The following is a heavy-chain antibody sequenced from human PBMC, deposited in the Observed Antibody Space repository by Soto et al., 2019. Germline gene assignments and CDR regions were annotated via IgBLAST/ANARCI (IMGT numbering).Heavy chain of an antibody. CDR2: ISSSSGYI. Sequence: GGSLRLSCAASGFTFSSYNMNWVRQAPGKGLEWVSSISSSSGYIYYADSVKGRFTISRDNAKKSLYLQMNSLRAEDTAVYYCAPLTIVVVLPTTPGGQNWFDPWGQGTLVTVSS. CDR1: GFTFSSYN. D-gene: IGHD2-15*01. J-gene: IGHJ5*02. V-gene: IGHV3-21*01. CDR3: APLTIVVVLPTTPGGQNWFDP.